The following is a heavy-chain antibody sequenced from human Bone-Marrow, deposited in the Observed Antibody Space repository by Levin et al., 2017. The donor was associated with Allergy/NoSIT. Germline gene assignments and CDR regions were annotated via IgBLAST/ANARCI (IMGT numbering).Heavy chain of an antibody. D-gene: IGHD6-13*01. CDR1: GFTFSNSS. V-gene: IGHV3-48*02. Sequence: GESLKISYAASGFTFSNSSMNWVRQAPGKGLEWVSYISDSSSSIFYADSVKGRFTISRDNAKNSLFLQMNSLRDEDTAVYYCARDCPHLSYSSTWYYYYGMDVWGQGTTVTVSS. CDR2: ISDSSSSI. CDR3: ARDCPHLSYSSTWYYYYGMDV. J-gene: IGHJ6*02.